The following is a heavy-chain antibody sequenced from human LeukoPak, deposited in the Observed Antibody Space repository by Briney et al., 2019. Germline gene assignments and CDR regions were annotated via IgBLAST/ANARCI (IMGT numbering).Heavy chain of an antibody. Sequence: GSLRLSCAASGFSFSDAWMSWVRQIPGKGLEWIGRIYTSGSTNYNPSLKSRVTISVDTSKNQFSLKLSSVTAADTAVYYCAREGGTYYYDSSWFDPWGQGTLVTVSS. CDR2: IYTSGST. CDR3: AREGGTYYYDSSWFDP. D-gene: IGHD3-22*01. J-gene: IGHJ5*02. V-gene: IGHV4-4*08. CDR1: GFSFSDAW.